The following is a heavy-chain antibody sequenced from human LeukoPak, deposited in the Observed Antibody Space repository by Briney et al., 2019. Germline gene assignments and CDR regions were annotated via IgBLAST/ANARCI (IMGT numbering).Heavy chain of an antibody. CDR2: IYPGDSDT. CDR1: GSSFTSYW. V-gene: IGHV5-51*01. Sequence: GESLKISCKGSGSSFTSYWIGWVRQMPGKGLEWMGIIYPGDSDTRYSPSFQGQVTISADKSISTAYLQWSSLKASDTAMYYCASPAKRDCSGGSCYPGGAFDIWGQGTMVTVSS. D-gene: IGHD2-15*01. CDR3: ASPAKRDCSGGSCYPGGAFDI. J-gene: IGHJ3*02.